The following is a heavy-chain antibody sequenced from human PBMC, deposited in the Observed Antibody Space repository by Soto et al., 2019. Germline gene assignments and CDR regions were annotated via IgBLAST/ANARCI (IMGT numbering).Heavy chain of an antibody. J-gene: IGHJ5*02. CDR3: ARDGIAAPNWFDP. Sequence: ALRGSCAASGCTCRNFEMNWVRQVPGKGLEWISYISSSGSKRYYADSVKGRFIVSRDNTNDSLFLEMNSLRDEDTGIYYCARDGIAAPNWFDPWGQGTLVTVSS. D-gene: IGHD6-13*01. CDR2: ISSSGSKR. CDR1: GCTCRNFE. V-gene: IGHV3-48*03.